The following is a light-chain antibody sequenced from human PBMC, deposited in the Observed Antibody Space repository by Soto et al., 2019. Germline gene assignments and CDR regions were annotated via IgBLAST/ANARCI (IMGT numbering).Light chain of an antibody. CDR3: QTWGTGIRV. CDR2: VNSDGSH. CDR1: SGHNTYV. Sequence: QLVLTQLPSASASLGASVKLTCTLSSGHNTYVIAWHQHHPEKGPRYLMKVNSDGSHTKGDGIPDRFSGSSSGAERYLTISSLQSEDEADYYCQTWGTGIRVFGGGTKLTVL. V-gene: IGLV4-69*01. J-gene: IGLJ3*02.